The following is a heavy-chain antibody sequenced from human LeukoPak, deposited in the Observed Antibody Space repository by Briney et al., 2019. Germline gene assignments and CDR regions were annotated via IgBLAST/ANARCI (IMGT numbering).Heavy chain of an antibody. D-gene: IGHD1-1*01. CDR2: ISSSSSTR. J-gene: IGHJ2*01. CDR3: VRTYDHKNWYFDL. CDR1: GFTFSSYS. Sequence: PGGSLRLSCAASGFTFSSYSMNWVRQAPGKGLEWVSYISSSSSTRYYADSVKGRFTISRDNAENSLYLQMNSLRAEDTAVYYCVRTYDHKNWYFDLWGRGTLVTVSS. V-gene: IGHV3-48*04.